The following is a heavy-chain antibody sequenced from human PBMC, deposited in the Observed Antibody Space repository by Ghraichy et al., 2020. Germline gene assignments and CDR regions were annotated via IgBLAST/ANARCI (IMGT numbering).Heavy chain of an antibody. Sequence: GGSLRLSCAASGFTFSSYWMSWVRQAPGKGLEWVANIKQDGSEKYYVDSVKGRFTISRDNAKNSLYLQMNSLRAEDTAVYYCARRYGDWYDAFDIWGQGTMVTVSS. CDR2: IKQDGSEK. D-gene: IGHD4-17*01. J-gene: IGHJ3*02. CDR1: GFTFSSYW. V-gene: IGHV3-7*03. CDR3: ARRYGDWYDAFDI.